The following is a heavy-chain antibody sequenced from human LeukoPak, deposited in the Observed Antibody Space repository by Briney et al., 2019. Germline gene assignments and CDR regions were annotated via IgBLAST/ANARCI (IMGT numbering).Heavy chain of an antibody. J-gene: IGHJ4*02. D-gene: IGHD1-26*01. CDR3: ARRRDLYSGSYYPFDY. V-gene: IGHV5-51*01. Sequence: GESLKISCKGSGFTVTDHWIAWVRQMPGKVLKWMGIIYPGDSDARYSPSFQGQVTISADKSISTAYLQWSSLKASDTAMYYCARRRDLYSGSYYPFDYWGQGTLVTVSS. CDR1: GFTVTDHW. CDR2: IYPGDSDA.